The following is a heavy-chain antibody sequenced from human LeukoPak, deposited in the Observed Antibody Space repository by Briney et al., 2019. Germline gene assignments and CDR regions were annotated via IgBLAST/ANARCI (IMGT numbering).Heavy chain of an antibody. Sequence: PGGSLRLSCAASGFTFSSYDFHWVRQGTGKGLEWVSSIGTGGNTHYLASVKGRFTISRDNAMDSLYLQMNNLRVEDTALYYCTRGSPHGFDYWGQGSLVTVSS. J-gene: IGHJ4*02. CDR3: TRGSPHGFDY. CDR1: GFTFSSYD. CDR2: IGTGGNT. V-gene: IGHV3-13*01.